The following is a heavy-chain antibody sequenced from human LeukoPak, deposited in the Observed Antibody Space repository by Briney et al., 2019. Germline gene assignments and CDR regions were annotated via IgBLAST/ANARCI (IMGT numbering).Heavy chain of an antibody. CDR3: AKDKGAVTGTFDY. CDR1: GFTFSSYA. Sequence: QSGGSPRLSCAASGFTFSSYAMHWVRQAPGKGLEWVSGLTGGGGGTSYADSVKGRFTISRDNSKNTLYLQMNSLRAEDTAVYYCAKDKGAVTGTFDYWGQGTLVTVSS. D-gene: IGHD1-14*01. V-gene: IGHV3-23*01. CDR2: LTGGGGGT. J-gene: IGHJ4*02.